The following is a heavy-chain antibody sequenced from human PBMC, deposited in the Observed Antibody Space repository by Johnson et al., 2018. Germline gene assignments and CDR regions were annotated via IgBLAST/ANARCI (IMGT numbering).Heavy chain of an antibody. J-gene: IGHJ4*02. CDR1: RGSFSGYY. CDR2: INDSGTT. D-gene: IGHD2-21*02. Sequence: QVQLQQWGAGLLKPSETLALTCGVSRGSFSGYYWGWIRQTPGKALEWIWQINDSGTTHHNPSLKSRVTMSMDTSKNHFSLRLRFVTAADTGIYYCARLAFCAVDCYPLDYWGQGTLVTVSS. V-gene: IGHV4-34*01. CDR3: ARLAFCAVDCYPLDY.